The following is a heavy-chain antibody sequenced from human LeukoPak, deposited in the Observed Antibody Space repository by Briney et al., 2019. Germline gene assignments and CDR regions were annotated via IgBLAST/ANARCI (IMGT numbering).Heavy chain of an antibody. V-gene: IGHV2-5*01. J-gene: IGHJ3*02. CDR2: IYWNDDK. D-gene: IGHD3-3*01. Sequence: ESGPTLVNPTQTLTLTCTFSGFSLSTSGVGVGWIRQPPGKALEWLALIYWNDDKRYSPSLKSRLTITKDTSKNQVVLTMTNMDPVDTATYYCAHRPQYYDFWSGSPGTFDIWGQGTMVTVSS. CDR3: AHRPQYYDFWSGSPGTFDI. CDR1: GFSLSTSGVG.